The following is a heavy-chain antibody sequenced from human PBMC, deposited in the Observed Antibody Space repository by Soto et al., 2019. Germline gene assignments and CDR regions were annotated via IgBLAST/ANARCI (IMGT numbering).Heavy chain of an antibody. CDR1: GFSLSTSGVG. D-gene: IGHD6-19*01. V-gene: IGHV2-5*02. Sequence: QITLKESGPTLVKPTQNLTLTCTFSGFSLSTSGVGVGWIRQPPGEALEWLALIYWDDDKRYSPSLKNRLTITKDTSKIQVVLTMTNMDPVDTGTYYCAHMQQWLVHGYWGQGTLVSVSS. J-gene: IGHJ4*02. CDR3: AHMQQWLVHGY. CDR2: IYWDDDK.